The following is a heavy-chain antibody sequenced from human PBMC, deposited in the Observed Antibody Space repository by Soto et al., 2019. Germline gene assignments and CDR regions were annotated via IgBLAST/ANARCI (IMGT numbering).Heavy chain of an antibody. CDR2: IGSRGDST. J-gene: IGHJ4*02. V-gene: IGHV3-23*01. Sequence: EVQLLESGGGLVQPGGSLRLSCAASGFTFSSFAMSWVRQAPGKGLEWVSAIGSRGDSTYYADSVKGRFTISRDNSNNTLCLQMNSLRAEDTAVYYCAKDLIYGYNSGRPFDSWGQGTLVTVSS. CDR1: GFTFSSFA. CDR3: AKDLIYGYNSGRPFDS. D-gene: IGHD6-19*01.